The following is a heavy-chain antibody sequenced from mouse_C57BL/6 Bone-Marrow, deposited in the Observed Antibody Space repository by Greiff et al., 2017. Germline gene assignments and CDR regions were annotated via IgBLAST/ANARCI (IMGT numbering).Heavy chain of an antibody. V-gene: IGHV1-52*01. CDR3: ARDDDGYSFYAMDY. J-gene: IGHJ4*01. Sequence: QVQLQQPGAELVRPGSSVKLSCKASGYTFTSYWMHWVKQRPIQGLEWIGNIDPSDSETHYNQKFKDKATLTVDKSSSTAYMQLSSLTSEDSAVYYCARDDDGYSFYAMDYWGQGTSVTVSS. CDR2: IDPSDSET. D-gene: IGHD2-3*01. CDR1: GYTFTSYW.